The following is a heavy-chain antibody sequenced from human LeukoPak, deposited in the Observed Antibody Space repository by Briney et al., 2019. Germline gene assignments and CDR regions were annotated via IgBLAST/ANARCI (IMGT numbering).Heavy chain of an antibody. V-gene: IGHV4-34*01. CDR3: ARSLGIRSRLDH. D-gene: IGHD1-14*01. CDR1: GGSFSGYY. Sequence: SETLSLTCAVYGGSFSGYYWSWIRQSPGEGLEWIGEINHSGGTNYNPSLKSRVTISVDTSKNQFSLKLSSVTAADTAVYYCARSLGIRSRLDHWGQGTLVTVSS. CDR2: INHSGGT. J-gene: IGHJ5*02.